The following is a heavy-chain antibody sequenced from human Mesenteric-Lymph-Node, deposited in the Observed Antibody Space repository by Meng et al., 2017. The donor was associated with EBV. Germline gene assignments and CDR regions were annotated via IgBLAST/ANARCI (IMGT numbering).Heavy chain of an antibody. D-gene: IGHD6-19*01. CDR1: GASVSSYTHY. CDR2: SYYSGST. J-gene: IGHJ2*01. V-gene: IGHV4-61*01. CDR3: ARAVAGDWYFDL. Sequence: QVQVQGSGPGRGKASETLSLTCTVSGASVSSYTHYWSWIRQPPGKGLEWIGYSYYSGSTSYNPSLTTRVTISVDTSKNQFSLKLNSVTAADTAVYYCARAVAGDWYFDLWGRGTLVTVSS.